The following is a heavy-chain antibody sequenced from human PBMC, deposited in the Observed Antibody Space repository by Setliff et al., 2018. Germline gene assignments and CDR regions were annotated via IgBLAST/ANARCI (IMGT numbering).Heavy chain of an antibody. J-gene: IGHJ3*02. CDR3: ASHEPWLWNAFDI. CDR2: INPHGSEK. D-gene: IGHD6-19*01. V-gene: IGHV3-7*01. CDR1: GLSYTNDW. Sequence: GGSLRLSCTASGLSYTNDWVSWVRQAPGKGLEWLASINPHGSEKYYADSVKGRFTISRDNAKNSLSLQMNSLRAEDTAVYYCASHEPWLWNAFDIWGQGTMVTVSS.